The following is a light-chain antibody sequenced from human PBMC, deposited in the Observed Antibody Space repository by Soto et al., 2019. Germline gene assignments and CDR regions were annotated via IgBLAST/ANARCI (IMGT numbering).Light chain of an antibody. CDR3: SSYTTSNTRQIV. V-gene: IGLV2-14*03. CDR2: DVS. Sequence: QSVLTQPASVSGSPGQSITISCTGTSSDVGGYNYVSWYQHHPGKAPKLMIYDVSTRRSGVSNRFSGSKSGNTASLTISGLQPEDEADYYCSSYTTSNTRQIVFGTGTKLTVL. CDR1: SSDVGGYNY. J-gene: IGLJ1*01.